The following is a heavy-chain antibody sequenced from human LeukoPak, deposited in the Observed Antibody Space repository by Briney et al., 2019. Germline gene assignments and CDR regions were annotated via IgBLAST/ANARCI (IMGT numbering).Heavy chain of an antibody. J-gene: IGHJ4*02. CDR1: GFTFSDYY. CDR3: ARNIIRAANFDF. CDR2: IETDGRST. Sequence: GGSLRLSCAASGFTFSDYYMSWIRQAPGKGLVWVSRIETDGRSTSYADSVKGRSTISRDNAKNSLYLQMNSLRAEDTAVYYCARNIIRAANFDFWGQGTLVTVSS. V-gene: IGHV3-74*01. D-gene: IGHD3-10*01.